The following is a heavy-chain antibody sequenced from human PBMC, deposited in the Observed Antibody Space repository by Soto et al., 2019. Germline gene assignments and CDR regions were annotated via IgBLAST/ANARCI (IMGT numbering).Heavy chain of an antibody. CDR3: ARVLTYCTYGVWSAPKRWFDP. J-gene: IGHJ5*02. D-gene: IGHD2-8*01. CDR2: IYYSGST. Sequence: TLSLTCTVSGGSISSGGYYWSWIRQHPGKGLEWIGYIYYSGSTYYNPSLKSRVTISVDTSKNQFSLTLSSVNAHDTAVPYCARVLTYCTYGVWSAPKRWFDPWGQGTLVTVSS. V-gene: IGHV4-31*03. CDR1: GGSISSGGYY.